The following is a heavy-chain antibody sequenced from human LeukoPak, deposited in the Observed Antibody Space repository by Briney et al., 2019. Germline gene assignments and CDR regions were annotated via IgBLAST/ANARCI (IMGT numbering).Heavy chain of an antibody. Sequence: GESLKISCKGSGYSFTSYWIGWVRQMPGKGLEWMGIIYPGDSDTRYSPSFQGQVTISADKSISTAYLQWSSLKASDTAMYYCARLETEQLWLRYGHYYFDYWGQGTLVTVSS. D-gene: IGHD5-18*01. CDR1: GYSFTSYW. V-gene: IGHV5-51*01. CDR3: ARLETEQLWLRYGHYYFDY. CDR2: IYPGDSDT. J-gene: IGHJ4*02.